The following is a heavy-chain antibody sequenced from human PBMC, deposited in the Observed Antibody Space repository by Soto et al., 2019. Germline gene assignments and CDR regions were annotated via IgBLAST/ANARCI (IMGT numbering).Heavy chain of an antibody. CDR2: TRSKAYSGAT. V-gene: IGHV3-49*04. J-gene: IGHJ4*02. Sequence: PGGSLRLSCSASGFTFGDYAMSWVRQAPGKGLEWVGFTRSKAYSGATDYAASVQGRFTISRDDSKSIAYLQMNILKTEDTAVYYCTRGRQDFDYWGQGTVVTV. CDR1: GFTFGDYA. CDR3: TRGRQDFDY.